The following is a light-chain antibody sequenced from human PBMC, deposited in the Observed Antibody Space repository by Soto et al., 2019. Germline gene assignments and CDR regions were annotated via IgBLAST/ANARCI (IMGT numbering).Light chain of an antibody. J-gene: IGKJ4*01. V-gene: IGKV1-12*01. CDR1: QGISGW. CDR2: ATS. CDR3: QQADSFPLT. Sequence: DIPMTQSPSSVSASVGDRVTITCRASQGISGWLAWYQQKPGNAPKFLIYATSRLQNGVPSRFSGAGSGTDYTLTISGLQPEDFPTYFCQQADSFPLTFGGGTKVEIK.